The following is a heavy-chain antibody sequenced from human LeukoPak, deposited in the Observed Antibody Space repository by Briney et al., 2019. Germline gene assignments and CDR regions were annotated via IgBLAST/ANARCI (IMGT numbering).Heavy chain of an antibody. CDR2: ISSGSSYI. J-gene: IGHJ4*02. Sequence: GGSLRLSCAASGFTFSSYSMNWVRQAPGKGLEWVSSISSGSSYIYYADSVKGRFTISRDNAKNSLYLQMNSLRAEDTAVYYCARDVLECSSSSGIYYFDYWGQGTLVTVSS. CDR3: ARDVLECSSSSGIYYFDY. V-gene: IGHV3-21*04. CDR1: GFTFSSYS. D-gene: IGHD6-6*01.